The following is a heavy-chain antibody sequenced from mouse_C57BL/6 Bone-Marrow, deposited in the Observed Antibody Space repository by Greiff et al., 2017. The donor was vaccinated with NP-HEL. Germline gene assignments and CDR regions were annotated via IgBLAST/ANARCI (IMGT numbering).Heavy chain of an antibody. CDR1: GFTFSDYY. V-gene: IGHV5-12*01. CDR3: ARLKVRAMDY. CDR2: ISNGGGST. J-gene: IGHJ4*01. Sequence: EVMLVESGGGLVQPGGSLKLSCAASGFTFSDYYMYWVRQTPEKRLEWVAYISNGGGSTYYPDTVKGRFTISRDNAKNTLYLQMSRLKSEDTAMYYCARLKVRAMDYWGQGTSVTVSS. D-gene: IGHD1-3*01.